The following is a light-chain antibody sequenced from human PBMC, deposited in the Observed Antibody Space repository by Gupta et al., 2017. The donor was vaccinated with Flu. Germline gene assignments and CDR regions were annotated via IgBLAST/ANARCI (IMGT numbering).Light chain of an antibody. CDR3: QHTKSLPPS. J-gene: IGKJ5*01. CDR1: QSITTC. V-gene: IGKV1D-12*01. Sequence: PSSVSAFVGDRVTITCRASQSITTCLSWYQQKPGKAPKPLIYSASRLQSGVPSRFSGSGSGTDFTLTISSLQPEDFATYFCQHTKSLPPSFGPGTRLDIQ. CDR2: SAS.